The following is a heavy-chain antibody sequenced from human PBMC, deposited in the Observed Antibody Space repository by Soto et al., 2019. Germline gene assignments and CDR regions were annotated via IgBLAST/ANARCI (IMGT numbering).Heavy chain of an antibody. CDR2: ISYDGDNR. CDR1: GFIFSNYA. V-gene: IGHV3-30-3*01. D-gene: IGHD6-19*01. J-gene: IGHJ4*02. CDR3: ARDLSGWWVTFDY. Sequence: QVQLVESGGGVVQPGRSLRLSCAASGFIFSNYAMHWVRQAPGKGLEWVSLISYDGDNRYYADSVKGRFTISRDNSKNMLYLQMNSLRPEDTAVYYCARDLSGWWVTFDYWGQGALVTVSS.